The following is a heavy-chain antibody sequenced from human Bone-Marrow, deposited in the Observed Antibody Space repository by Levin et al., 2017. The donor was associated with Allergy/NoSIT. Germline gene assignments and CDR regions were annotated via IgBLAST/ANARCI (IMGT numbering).Heavy chain of an antibody. CDR1: GGSFSGYY. CDR3: ARGVGYYDSSGHLDY. J-gene: IGHJ4*02. V-gene: IGHV4-34*01. Sequence: SQTLSLTCAVYGGSFSGYYWSWIRQPPGKGLEWIGEINHSGSTNYNPSLKSRVTISVDTSKNQFSLKLSSVTAADTAVYYCARGVGYYDSSGHLDYWGQGTLVTVSS. CDR2: INHSGST. D-gene: IGHD3-22*01.